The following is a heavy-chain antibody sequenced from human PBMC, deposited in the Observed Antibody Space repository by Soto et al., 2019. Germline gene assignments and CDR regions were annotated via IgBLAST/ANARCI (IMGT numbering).Heavy chain of an antibody. CDR2: IYSGGYT. D-gene: IGHD3-10*01. Sequence: EVQLVESGGGLIQPGGSLRLSCAVSGFTVSNNYMSWVRQAPGKGLEGVSVIYSGGYTAYGDSVKGRFTISRDNSKNHFYLQKNTRGAAATAVFSWATLRGGGGYWGQGTLVTVSS. J-gene: IGHJ4*02. CDR3: ATLRGGGGY. CDR1: GFTVSNNY. V-gene: IGHV3-53*01.